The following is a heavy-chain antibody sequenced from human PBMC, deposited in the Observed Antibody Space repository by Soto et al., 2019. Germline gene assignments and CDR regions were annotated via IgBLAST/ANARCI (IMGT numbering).Heavy chain of an antibody. CDR3: ARGYSGYDFNWFDP. V-gene: IGHV4-4*02. Sequence: QVQLQESGPGLVKPSWTLSLTCAVSGGSISSSNWWSWVRQPPGKGLEWIREISHSGSTNYTPSLKSRVTISVAKSKNQFSLELSSVTAADTAVYYCARGYSGYDFNWFDPWGQGTLVTVSS. CDR1: GGSISSSNW. J-gene: IGHJ5*02. CDR2: ISHSGST. D-gene: IGHD5-12*01.